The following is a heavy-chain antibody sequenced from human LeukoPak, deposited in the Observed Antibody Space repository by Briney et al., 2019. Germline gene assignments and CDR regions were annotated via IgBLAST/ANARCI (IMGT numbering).Heavy chain of an antibody. V-gene: IGHV3-15*01. CDR2: LKSKTDGGTT. D-gene: IGHD2-15*01. Sequence: GGSLRLSCSASGFTFSNAWMRSVPQAPGKGLEWVGRLKSKTDGGTTDYAAPVKGRFTISRDDSKNTLYLQMNSLKTEDTAVYYCNWYCSGGSCYSSFQHWGQGTLVTVSS. J-gene: IGHJ1*01. CDR1: GFTFSNAW. CDR3: NWYCSGGSCYSSFQH.